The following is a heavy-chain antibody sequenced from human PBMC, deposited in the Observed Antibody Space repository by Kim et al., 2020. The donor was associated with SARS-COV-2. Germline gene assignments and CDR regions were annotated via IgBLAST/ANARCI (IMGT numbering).Heavy chain of an antibody. D-gene: IGHD3-16*01. CDR1: GGTFSSYA. Sequence: SVKVSCKASGGTFSSYAISWVRQAPGQGLEWMGGIIPIFGTANYAQKFQGRVTITADESTNTAYMELSSLRSEDTAVYYCARGVYELYYYGMDVWGQGTTVTVSS. V-gene: IGHV1-69*13. CDR2: IIPIFGTA. CDR3: ARGVYELYYYGMDV. J-gene: IGHJ6*02.